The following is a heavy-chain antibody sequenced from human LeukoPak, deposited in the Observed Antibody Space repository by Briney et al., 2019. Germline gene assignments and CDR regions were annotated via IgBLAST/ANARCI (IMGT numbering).Heavy chain of an antibody. D-gene: IGHD2-21*01. J-gene: IGHJ5*02. Sequence: SQTLSLTCTVSGGSISSGDYYWSWIRQPPGKSLEWIGYIYYSGSTYYNPSLKSRVTISVDTSKNQFSLKLSSVTAADTAVYYCGRVGKMVYCGGDCYRPSWFDPCGQGTLVTVSS. CDR2: IYYSGST. CDR3: GRVGKMVYCGGDCYRPSWFDP. CDR1: GGSISSGDYY. V-gene: IGHV4-30-4*08.